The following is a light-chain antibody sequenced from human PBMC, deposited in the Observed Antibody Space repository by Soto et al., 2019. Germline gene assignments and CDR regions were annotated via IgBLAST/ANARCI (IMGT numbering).Light chain of an antibody. Sequence: QSVLTQPPSASGTPGQRVTISCSGTTSNIGSNTVSWYQHLPGTAPKLLIYINDQRPSGVPDRFSGSKSGTSASLAISGLQSEDEADYYCAIWDLTLSAWVFCGGTKLTVL. J-gene: IGLJ3*02. CDR1: TSNIGSNT. V-gene: IGLV1-44*01. CDR3: AIWDLTLSAWV. CDR2: IND.